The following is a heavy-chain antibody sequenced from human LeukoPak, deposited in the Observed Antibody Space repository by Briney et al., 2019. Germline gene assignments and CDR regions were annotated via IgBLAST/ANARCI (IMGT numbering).Heavy chain of an antibody. CDR3: ARHGWSYDSGTYYTFDP. Sequence: SETLSLTCSVSGYSISTSYYWGWVRQSPGKGLEWLGSIFHRGHTYYNASLQSRVTMSVDTSKNQFSLNLSSVTAADTAIYYCARHGWSYDSGTYYTFDPWGQGTLVTVSS. V-gene: IGHV4-38-2*01. CDR1: GYSISTSYY. D-gene: IGHD3-10*01. CDR2: IFHRGHT. J-gene: IGHJ5*02.